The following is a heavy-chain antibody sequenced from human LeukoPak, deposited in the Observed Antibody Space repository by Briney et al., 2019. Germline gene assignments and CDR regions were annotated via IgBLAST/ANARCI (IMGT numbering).Heavy chain of an antibody. CDR2: IWQDGRHK. D-gene: IGHD3-10*01. V-gene: IGHV3-33*01. CDR1: GFAFNTYA. Sequence: GRSLRLSCAASGFAFNTYAMRWVRQAPGQGLEWDALIWQDGRHKFYSNSVRGQFTISRDNTNNTVSLQMNNLRPEDTAVYYCAREIFGSGSYPDLWGQGTLVTVSS. CDR3: AREIFGSGSYPDL. J-gene: IGHJ5*02.